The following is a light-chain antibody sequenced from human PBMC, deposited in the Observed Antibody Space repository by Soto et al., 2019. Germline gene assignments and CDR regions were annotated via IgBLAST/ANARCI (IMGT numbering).Light chain of an antibody. Sequence: EIVLTQSPGTLSLSPGERATLSCRASQSVSSSYLAWYQQKPGQAPRLLIYGASSRATGIPDRFSGSGSGTDFTITISRREPEDFAVYYCQQYGSSPMYAFGQGTKVDIK. CDR3: QQYGSSPMYA. V-gene: IGKV3-20*01. CDR1: QSVSSSY. CDR2: GAS. J-gene: IGKJ1*01.